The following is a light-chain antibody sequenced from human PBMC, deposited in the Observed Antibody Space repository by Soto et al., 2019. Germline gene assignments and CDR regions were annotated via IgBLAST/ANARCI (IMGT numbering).Light chain of an antibody. CDR3: QQRSNWLLFT. J-gene: IGKJ3*01. CDR1: QSVSSY. Sequence: EIVLTQSPATLSLSPGERATLSCRASQSVSSYLAWYQQKPGQAPRLLIYDASNRATGIPARFSGSGSGTDFTLTISSLEPEDFAVYYCQQRSNWLLFTFGPGTKVDI. V-gene: IGKV3-11*01. CDR2: DAS.